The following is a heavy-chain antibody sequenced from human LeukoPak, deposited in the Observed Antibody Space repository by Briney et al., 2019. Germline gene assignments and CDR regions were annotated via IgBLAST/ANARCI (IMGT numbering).Heavy chain of an antibody. CDR2: ISSSSSYI. D-gene: IGHD2-2*01. CDR3: VRSYDWFDP. V-gene: IGHV3-21*01. Sequence: GGSLGLSCAASGFTFRSYTMNWVRQSPGKGLEWVSSISSSSSYIYYADSVKGRFTISRDNAKNSLYLQMDSLSAEDTAVYYCVRSYDWFDPWGQGTLVTVSS. J-gene: IGHJ5*02. CDR1: GFTFRSYT.